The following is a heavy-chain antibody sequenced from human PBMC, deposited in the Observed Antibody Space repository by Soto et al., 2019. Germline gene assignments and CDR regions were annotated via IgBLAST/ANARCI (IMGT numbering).Heavy chain of an antibody. CDR1: GFAFSSYG. CDR2: IWYDGSNK. V-gene: IGHV3-33*01. Sequence: GGSLRLSCAASGFAFSSYGMHWVRQAPGKGLEWVAVIWYDGSNKYYADSVKGRFTISRDNSKNTLYLQMNSLRAEDTAVYYCARDRLYSNEFDYWGQGTLVTVSS. D-gene: IGHD4-4*01. J-gene: IGHJ4*02. CDR3: ARDRLYSNEFDY.